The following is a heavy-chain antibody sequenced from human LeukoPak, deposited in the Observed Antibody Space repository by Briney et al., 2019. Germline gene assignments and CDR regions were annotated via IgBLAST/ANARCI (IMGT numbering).Heavy chain of an antibody. J-gene: IGHJ6*03. V-gene: IGHV4-34*01. CDR3: AKTTTLPYYYYYYMDV. Sequence: SETLSLTCAVHGASFSGYYWSWIRQPPGKGLEWIGEINHSGSTNYNPSLKSRVTISVDTYKNQFSLKLSSVPAADTAVYYCAKTTTLPYYYYYYMDVWGKGTTVTVSS. CDR1: GASFSGYY. CDR2: INHSGST. D-gene: IGHD1-1*01.